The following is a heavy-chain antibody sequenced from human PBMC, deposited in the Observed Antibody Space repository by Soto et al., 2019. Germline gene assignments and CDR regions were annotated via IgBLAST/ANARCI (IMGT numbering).Heavy chain of an antibody. Sequence: EVQMVEFGGGLAQPGRSLRLSCAASGFIFDDYAMHWVRQAPGKGLEWVSGISWQSGSIRYADSVKGRFTISRDNAKNSLYIHMNSLRVEDTASYYCAKDMFSSSSAATFDYWRQGILVTVSS. CDR3: AKDMFSSSSAATFDY. CDR1: GFIFDDYA. D-gene: IGHD6-6*01. V-gene: IGHV3-9*01. J-gene: IGHJ4*02. CDR2: ISWQSGSI.